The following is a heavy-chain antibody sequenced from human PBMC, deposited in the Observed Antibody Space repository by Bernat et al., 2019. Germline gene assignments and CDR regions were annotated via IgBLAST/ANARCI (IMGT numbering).Heavy chain of an antibody. CDR1: GFTFSSYS. J-gene: IGHJ3*02. CDR3: ASVAYCGGVCYYDAFDI. D-gene: IGHD2-21*02. V-gene: IGHV3-21*01. CDR2: ISSSSSYI. Sequence: VQLVESGGGLVKPGGSLRLSCAASGFTFSSYSMNWVRQAPGKGLEWVSSISSSSSYIYYADSVKGRFTISRDNAKNSLYLQMNSLRAEDTAVYYCASVAYCGGVCYYDAFDIWGQGTMVTVSS.